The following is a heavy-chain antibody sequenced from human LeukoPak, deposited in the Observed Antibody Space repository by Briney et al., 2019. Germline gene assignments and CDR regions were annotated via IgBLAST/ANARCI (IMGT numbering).Heavy chain of an antibody. Sequence: GGSLRLACAASGFTVTGYWMGWVRQAPGEGLEWVANIKQDGSEKYYVDSVKGRFTVSRDNAKNSLYLEMNRLKADDTAVYYCARVGLSVGGGLFYYWGLGALVTVSS. V-gene: IGHV3-7*03. CDR3: ARVGLSVGGGLFYY. J-gene: IGHJ4*02. CDR2: IKQDGSEK. D-gene: IGHD3-10*01. CDR1: GFTVTGYW.